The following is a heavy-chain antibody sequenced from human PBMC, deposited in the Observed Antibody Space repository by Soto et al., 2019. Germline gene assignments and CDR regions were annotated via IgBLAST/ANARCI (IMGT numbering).Heavy chain of an antibody. D-gene: IGHD6-6*01. Sequence: QVQLVESGGGVVQPGRSLRLSCAASGFTFSSYGMHWVRQAPGKGLEWVAVIWYDGSNKYYADSVKGRFTISRDNSKNMLYLQMNSLRAEDTAVYYCARDSSSFIYGMDVWGQGTTVTVSS. CDR1: GFTFSSYG. J-gene: IGHJ6*02. CDR2: IWYDGSNK. CDR3: ARDSSSFIYGMDV. V-gene: IGHV3-33*01.